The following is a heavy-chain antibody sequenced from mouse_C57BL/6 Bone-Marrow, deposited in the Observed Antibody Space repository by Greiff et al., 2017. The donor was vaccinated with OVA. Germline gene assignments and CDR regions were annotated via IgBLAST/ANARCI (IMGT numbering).Heavy chain of an antibody. Sequence: EVKLMESGGGLVQPKGSLKLSCAASGFSFNTYAMNWVRQAPGKGLEWVARIRSKSNNYATYYADSVKDRFTISRDDSEGMLYLQMNNLKTEETAMYYCVRHGGRGRAWFAYWGQGTLVTVSA. J-gene: IGHJ3*01. D-gene: IGHD3-1*01. CDR1: GFSFNTYA. V-gene: IGHV10-1*01. CDR3: VRHGGRGRAWFAY. CDR2: IRSKSNNYAT.